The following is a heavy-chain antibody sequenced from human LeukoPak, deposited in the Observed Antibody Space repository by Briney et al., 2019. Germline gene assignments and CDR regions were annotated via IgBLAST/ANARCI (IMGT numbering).Heavy chain of an antibody. CDR3: ARCPHDYVWGSYRYGSFDY. D-gene: IGHD3-16*02. CDR1: GGSFSGYY. J-gene: IGHJ4*02. V-gene: IGHV4-34*01. CDR2: INHSGST. Sequence: PSETLSLTCAVYGGSFSGYYWSWIRQPPGKGLEWIGEINHSGSTTYNPSPKSRVTISVATSKDQFSLKLSSVTDADTAVYYCARCPHDYVWGSYRYGSFDYWGQGTLVTVSS.